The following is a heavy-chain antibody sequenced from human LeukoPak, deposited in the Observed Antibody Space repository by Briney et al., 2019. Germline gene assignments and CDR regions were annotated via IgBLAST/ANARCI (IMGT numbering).Heavy chain of an antibody. CDR1: GGSISSSSYY. Sequence: SETLSFTCNVSGGSISSSSYYWGWTRQPPGKGLEWIGSFYYSGSTDYNPSLKTRVTISVDTSKNQFSLKLSSVTAADTAVYYCARDRGSSSDDAFDIWGQGTMVTVSS. CDR2: FYYSGST. D-gene: IGHD6-6*01. J-gene: IGHJ3*02. V-gene: IGHV4-39*07. CDR3: ARDRGSSSDDAFDI.